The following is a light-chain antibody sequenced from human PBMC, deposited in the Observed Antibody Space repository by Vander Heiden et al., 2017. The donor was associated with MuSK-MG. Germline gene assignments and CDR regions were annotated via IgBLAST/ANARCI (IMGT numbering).Light chain of an antibody. Sequence: QSVLTQPPSVSAAPGQRVTIFCSGSDSNIGYNHVSWYQQFPGTPPKLLIYDNYKRPSGIPDRFSGSKSGTSAALGITGLQSGDEAHYYCATWENNLSGVVFGGGTEVTVL. CDR3: ATWENNLSGVV. CDR2: DNY. J-gene: IGLJ2*01. CDR1: DSNIGYNH. V-gene: IGLV1-51*01.